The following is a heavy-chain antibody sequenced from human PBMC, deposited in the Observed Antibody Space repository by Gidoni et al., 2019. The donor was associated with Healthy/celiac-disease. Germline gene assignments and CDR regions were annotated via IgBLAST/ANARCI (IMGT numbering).Heavy chain of an antibody. V-gene: IGHV4-39*01. CDR2: IYYSGST. CDR3: ARLGGEWNSGEEVDY. D-gene: IGHD6-19*01. J-gene: IGHJ4*02. Sequence: QLQLQESGPGLVKPSETLSLTCTVSGGSISSSSYYWGWIRQPPGKGLEWIGSIYYSGSTYYNPSLKSRVTISVDTSKNQFSLKLSSVTAADTAVYYCARLGGEWNSGEEVDYWGQGTLVTVSS. CDR1: GGSISSSSYY.